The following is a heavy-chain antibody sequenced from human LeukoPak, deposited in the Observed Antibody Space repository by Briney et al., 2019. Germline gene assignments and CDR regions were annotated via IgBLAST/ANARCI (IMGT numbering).Heavy chain of an antibody. D-gene: IGHD5-18*01. J-gene: IGHJ4*02. Sequence: PSETLSLTCAVYGGSFSGYYWSWIRQPPGKGLEWIGEINHSGSTNYNPSLKSRVTISVDTSKNRFSLRLSSVTAADTAVYYCARGHGRRGHSYGFGYWGQGTLVTVSS. CDR1: GGSFSGYY. V-gene: IGHV4-34*01. CDR2: INHSGST. CDR3: ARGHGRRGHSYGFGY.